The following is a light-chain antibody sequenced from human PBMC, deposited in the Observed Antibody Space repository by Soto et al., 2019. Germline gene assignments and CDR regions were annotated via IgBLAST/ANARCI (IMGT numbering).Light chain of an antibody. CDR3: QQRYNWPIT. Sequence: IGFTQSPATLSQATREKATLCXRASESVSTNLAWYQQKAGQAPRLLIYGASTRATGIPARFSGSGSGTDFTLTISSLEPEDFSVYYCQQRYNWPITFGQGTRLEIK. CDR2: GAS. V-gene: IGKV3-11*01. J-gene: IGKJ5*01. CDR1: ESVSTN.